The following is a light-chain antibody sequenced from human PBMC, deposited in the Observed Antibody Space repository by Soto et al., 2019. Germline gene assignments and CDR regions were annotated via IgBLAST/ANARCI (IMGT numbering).Light chain of an antibody. CDR3: QQRSNWPSIT. V-gene: IGKV3-11*01. Sequence: EIGLTQSPATLSLSPGERATLSCRASQSVSSYLAWYQQKPGQAPRLLIYDASTRATGIPARFSGSGSGTDFTLTISSLEPEDFAVYHCQQRSNWPSITFGQGTLLEIK. CDR2: DAS. CDR1: QSVSSY. J-gene: IGKJ5*01.